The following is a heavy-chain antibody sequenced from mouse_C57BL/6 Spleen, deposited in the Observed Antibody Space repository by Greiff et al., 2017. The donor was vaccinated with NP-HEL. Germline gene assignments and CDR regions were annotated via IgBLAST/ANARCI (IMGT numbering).Heavy chain of an antibody. CDR1: GYTFTSYW. J-gene: IGHJ4*01. CDR3: ARPIVHLYAMDY. V-gene: IGHV1-50*01. CDR2: IDPSDSYT. Sequence: QVQLKQPGAELVKPGASVKLSCKASGYTFTSYWMQWVKQRPGQGLEWIGEIDPSDSYTNYNQKFKGKATLTVDTSSSTAYMQLSSLTSEDSAVYYCARPIVHLYAMDYWGQGTSVTVSS. D-gene: IGHD2-5*01.